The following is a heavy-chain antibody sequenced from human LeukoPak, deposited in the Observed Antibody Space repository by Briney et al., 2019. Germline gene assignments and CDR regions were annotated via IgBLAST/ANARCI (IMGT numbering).Heavy chain of an antibody. D-gene: IGHD3-16*01. CDR2: ASTDEINQ. Sequence: GGSLRLSCAYSGFTFRNHGMRWVRQAPGKGLEWVAVASTDEINQWYADSVKGRFTISRDNAQNSLYLQMNSLRAEDTAVYYCAGDLWGGDGYGAFDIWGQGTMVTVSS. CDR1: GFTFRNHG. J-gene: IGHJ3*02. CDR3: AGDLWGGDGYGAFDI. V-gene: IGHV3-30*03.